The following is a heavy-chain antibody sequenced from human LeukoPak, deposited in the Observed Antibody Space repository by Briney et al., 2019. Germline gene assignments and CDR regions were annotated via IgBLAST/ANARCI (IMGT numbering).Heavy chain of an antibody. CDR2: IIPIFGTA. V-gene: IGHV1-69*13. Sequence: AASVKVSCKASGGTFSSYAISWVRQAPGQGLEWMGGIIPIFGTANYAQKFQGRVTITADESTSTAYMELSSLRSEDTAVYYCARDHIGEKWEPATFDYWGQGTLVTVSS. D-gene: IGHD1-26*01. J-gene: IGHJ4*02. CDR3: ARDHIGEKWEPATFDY. CDR1: GGTFSSYA.